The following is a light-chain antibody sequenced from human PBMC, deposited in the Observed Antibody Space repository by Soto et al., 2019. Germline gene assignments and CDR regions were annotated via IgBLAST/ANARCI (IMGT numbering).Light chain of an antibody. J-gene: IGLJ3*02. V-gene: IGLV4-69*02. CDR3: QSWDTGVLV. CDR1: SGHSNYA. Sequence: QPVLTQSPSASASLGASVKLTCTLSSGHSNYAIAWHQQQPNKGPRFLMKLNTDGRHTKGDGIPDRFSGSSSGAERYLTISRLQSEDEADYYCQSWDTGVLVFGGGTQLTVL. CDR2: LNTDGRH.